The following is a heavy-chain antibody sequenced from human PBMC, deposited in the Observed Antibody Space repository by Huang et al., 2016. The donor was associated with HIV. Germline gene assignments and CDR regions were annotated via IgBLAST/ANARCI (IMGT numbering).Heavy chain of an antibody. CDR3: AHLPEPSSPWTDY. V-gene: IGHV3-9*01. CDR2: ITGDSDRV. CDR1: GFTFDDFS. J-gene: IGHJ4*02. Sequence: EVHLVESGGGLVQPGRSLRLSCGASGFTFDDFSMHWVRQRPWKGREYVAGITGDSDRVFYAASVKGRFTIYRDKAKNTLYLEMNSLRVEDTALYYWAHLPEPSSPWTDYWGQGTLVTVSS.